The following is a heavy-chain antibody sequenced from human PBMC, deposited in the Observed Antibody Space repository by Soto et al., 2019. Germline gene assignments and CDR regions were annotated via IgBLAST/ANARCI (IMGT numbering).Heavy chain of an antibody. J-gene: IGHJ6*02. Sequence: GGSLSLSCAASGFTFSSYGMHWVRQAPGKGLEWVAVIWYDGSNKYYADSVKGRFTISRDNSKNTLYLQMNSLRAEDTAVYYCARISLKRGYSYGNPYYYYYYGMDVWGQGTTVTVSS. CDR3: ARISLKRGYSYGNPYYYYYYGMDV. CDR2: IWYDGSNK. CDR1: GFTFSSYG. V-gene: IGHV3-33*01. D-gene: IGHD5-18*01.